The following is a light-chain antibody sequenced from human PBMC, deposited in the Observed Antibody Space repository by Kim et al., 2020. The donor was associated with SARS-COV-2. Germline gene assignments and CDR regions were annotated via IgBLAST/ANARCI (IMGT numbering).Light chain of an antibody. CDR3: QAWDSSTWV. CDR2: QAS. J-gene: IGLJ3*02. CDR1: KLGYKY. V-gene: IGLV3-1*01. Sequence: SVSPGQPASITCSGDKLGYKYACWYQQKPGQSPVLVIYQASKRPSGIPDRFSGSNSGNTATLTISGTQAMDEADYYCQAWDSSTWVFGGGTQLTVL.